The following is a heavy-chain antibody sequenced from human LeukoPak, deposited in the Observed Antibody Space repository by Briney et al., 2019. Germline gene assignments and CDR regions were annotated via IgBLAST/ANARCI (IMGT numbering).Heavy chain of an antibody. V-gene: IGHV4-59*01. J-gene: IGHJ6*03. CDR1: GGSISSYY. Sequence: SETLSLTCTVSGGSISSYYWSWIRQPPGKGLEWIGYIYYSGSTNYNPSLKSRVTISVDTSMNQFSLKLSSVTAADTAVYYCARGRPIFGVAYYMDVWGKGTTVTVSS. CDR2: IYYSGST. D-gene: IGHD3-3*01. CDR3: ARGRPIFGVAYYMDV.